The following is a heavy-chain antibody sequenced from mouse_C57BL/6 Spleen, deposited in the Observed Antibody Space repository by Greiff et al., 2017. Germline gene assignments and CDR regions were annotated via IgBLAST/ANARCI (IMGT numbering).Heavy chain of an antibody. J-gene: IGHJ4*01. V-gene: IGHV1-52*01. Sequence: QVQLKQPGAELVRPGSSVKLSCKASGYTFTSYWMHWVKQRPIQGLEWIGNIDPSDSETHYNQKFKDKATLTVDKSSSTAYMQLSSLTSEDSAVYYCAREYYGSPYYAMDYWGQGTSVTVSS. CDR2: IDPSDSET. CDR3: AREYYGSPYYAMDY. CDR1: GYTFTSYW. D-gene: IGHD1-1*01.